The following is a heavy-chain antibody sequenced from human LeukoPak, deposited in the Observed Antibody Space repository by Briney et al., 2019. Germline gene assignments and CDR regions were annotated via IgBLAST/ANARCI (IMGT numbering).Heavy chain of an antibody. D-gene: IGHD4-17*01. J-gene: IGHJ4*02. CDR2: IKQDGSEK. CDR3: AREFYGDYVD. V-gene: IGHV3-7*03. Sequence: GGSLRLSCAASGFTFSNFWMHWVRQAPGKGLEWVANIKQDGSEKYYVDSVKGRFTISRDNAKNSLYLQMNSLRAEDTAVYYCAREFYGDYVDWGQGTLVTVSS. CDR1: GFTFSNFW.